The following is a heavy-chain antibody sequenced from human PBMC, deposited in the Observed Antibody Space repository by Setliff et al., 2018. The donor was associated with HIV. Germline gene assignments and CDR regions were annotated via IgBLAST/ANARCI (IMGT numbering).Heavy chain of an antibody. J-gene: IGHJ5*02. CDR2: IIPIFGTA. CDR1: GGNFSSYA. D-gene: IGHD1-1*01. CDR3: ARDYNWNYAWFDP. V-gene: IGHV1-69*13. Sequence: ASVKVSCKASGGNFSSYAISWVRQAPGQGLEWMGGIIPIFGTANYAQRFQGRVTITADESTSTAYMELSSLRSEDTAVYYCARDYNWNYAWFDPWGKGTLVTVPS.